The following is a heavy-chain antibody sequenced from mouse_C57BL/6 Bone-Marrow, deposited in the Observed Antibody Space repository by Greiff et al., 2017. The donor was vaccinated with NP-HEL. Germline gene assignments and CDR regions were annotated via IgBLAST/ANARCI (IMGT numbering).Heavy chain of an antibody. V-gene: IGHV5-4*01. CDR2: ISDGGSYT. Sequence: EVHLVESGGGLVKPGGSLKLSCAASGFTFSSYAMSWVRQTPEKRLEWVATISDGGSYTYYPDNVKGRFTISRDNAKNNLYLQMSHLKSEDTAVYYCARDSNGVWFAYWGQGTLVTVSA. CDR1: GFTFSSYA. CDR3: ARDSNGVWFAY. J-gene: IGHJ3*01. D-gene: IGHD2-5*01.